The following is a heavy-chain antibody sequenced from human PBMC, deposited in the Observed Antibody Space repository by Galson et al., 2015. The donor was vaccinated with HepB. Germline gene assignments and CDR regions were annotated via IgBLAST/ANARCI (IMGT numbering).Heavy chain of an antibody. J-gene: IGHJ1*01. CDR1: GFTFNRYA. D-gene: IGHD6-13*01. CDR2: ISSSSSYT. V-gene: IGHV3-11*05. CDR3: ARVGQQLVGIQH. Sequence: SLRLSCAASGFTFNRYAMSCFRQAPGKGLEWVSYISSSSSYTNYADSVKGRFTISRDNAKNSLYLQMNSLRAEDTAVYYCARVGQQLVGIQHWGQGTLVTVSS.